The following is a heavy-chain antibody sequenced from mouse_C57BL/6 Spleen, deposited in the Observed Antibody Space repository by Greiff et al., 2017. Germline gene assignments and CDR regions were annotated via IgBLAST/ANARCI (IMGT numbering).Heavy chain of an antibody. CDR3: TQRAYYDYEGYFDV. D-gene: IGHD2-4*01. V-gene: IGHV1-15*01. J-gene: IGHJ1*03. Sequence: VQLQQSGAELVRPGASVTLSCKASGYTFTDYEMHWVKQTPVHGLEWIGAIDPETGGTAYNQKFKGKAILTADKSSSTAYMALRSLTSEDSAVYYCTQRAYYDYEGYFDVWGTGTTVTVSS. CDR1: GYTFTDYE. CDR2: IDPETGGT.